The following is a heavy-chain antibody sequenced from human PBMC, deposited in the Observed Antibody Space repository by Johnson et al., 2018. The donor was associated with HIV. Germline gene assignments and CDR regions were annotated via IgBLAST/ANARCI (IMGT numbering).Heavy chain of an antibody. CDR3: AKDLMYNWNDVGAFDI. D-gene: IGHD1-1*01. CDR2: ISWNSGSI. Sequence: VQLVESGGGVVQPGRSLRLSCAASGFTFSNYAMHWVRQAPGKGLEWVSGISWNSGSIGYADSVKGRFTISRDNAKNSLYLQMNSLRAEDTALYYCAKDLMYNWNDVGAFDIWGQGTMVTVSS. CDR1: GFTFSNYA. V-gene: IGHV3-9*01. J-gene: IGHJ3*02.